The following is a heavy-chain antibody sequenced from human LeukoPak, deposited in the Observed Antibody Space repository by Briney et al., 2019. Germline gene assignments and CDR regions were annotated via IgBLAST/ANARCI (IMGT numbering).Heavy chain of an antibody. CDR2: VNHSGYT. CDR1: ATSFSSSY. V-gene: IGHV4-34*01. Sequence: SETLSLTCAVSATSFSSSYWCWIRQPPGKGLEWIGEVNHSGYTNDNPSLKSRVTISVDTSKNQFSLRLRSVTAADTGVYFCARMTTGHDFWGQGTLVAVSS. D-gene: IGHD4-17*01. CDR3: ARMTTGHDF. J-gene: IGHJ4*02.